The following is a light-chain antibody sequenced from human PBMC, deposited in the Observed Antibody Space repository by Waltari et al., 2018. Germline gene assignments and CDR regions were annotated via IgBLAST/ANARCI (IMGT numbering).Light chain of an antibody. CDR2: KAS. J-gene: IGKJ2*01. Sequence: DIQITQSPSTLSASVGDIVTITCRASQSISSWLAWYPQKPGKAPKLLIYKASSLESGVPSRFSGSGSGTEFTLTISSLQPDDFATYYCQQYNSYSYTFGQGTKLEIK. CDR1: QSISSW. V-gene: IGKV1-5*03. CDR3: QQYNSYSYT.